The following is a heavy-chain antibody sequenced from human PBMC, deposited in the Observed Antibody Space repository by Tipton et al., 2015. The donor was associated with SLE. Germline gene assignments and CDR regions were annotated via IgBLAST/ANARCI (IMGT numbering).Heavy chain of an antibody. CDR1: GGSISSSSYY. J-gene: IGHJ3*02. V-gene: IGHV4-39*02. CDR3: AREGEGYDAFDI. CDR2: IYYSGST. Sequence: LRLSCTVSGGSISSSSYYWGWIRQPPGKGLEWIGSIYYSGSTYYNPSLKSRVTISVDTSKNQFSLKLSSVTAADTAVYYCAREGEGYDAFDIWGQGTMVTVSS. D-gene: IGHD3-10*01.